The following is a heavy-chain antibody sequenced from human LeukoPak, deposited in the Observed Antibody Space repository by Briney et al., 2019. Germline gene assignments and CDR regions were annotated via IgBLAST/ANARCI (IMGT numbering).Heavy chain of an antibody. CDR2: IYCSGST. V-gene: IGHV4-39*07. CDR3: ARDANYGDYGY. Sequence: SETLSLTCTVSGGSISSSSYYWGWIRQPPGKGLEWIGSIYCSGSTYYNPSLKSRVTISVDTSKNQFSLKLSSVTAADTAVYYCARDANYGDYGYWGQGTLVTVSS. D-gene: IGHD4-17*01. J-gene: IGHJ4*02. CDR1: GGSISSSSYY.